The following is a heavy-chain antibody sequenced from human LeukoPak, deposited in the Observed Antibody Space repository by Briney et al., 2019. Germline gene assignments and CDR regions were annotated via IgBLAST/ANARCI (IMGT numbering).Heavy chain of an antibody. CDR1: GYSISSGYY. Sequence: PSETLSLTCAVSGYSISSGYYWGWIRQPPGKGLEWIGSIYHSGSTYYNPSLKSRVTISVDTSKNQFSLKLSSVTAADTAVYYCARSNWNDVGDYWGQGTLVTVSS. CDR3: ARSNWNDVGDY. J-gene: IGHJ4*02. CDR2: IYHSGST. D-gene: IGHD1-1*01. V-gene: IGHV4-38-2*01.